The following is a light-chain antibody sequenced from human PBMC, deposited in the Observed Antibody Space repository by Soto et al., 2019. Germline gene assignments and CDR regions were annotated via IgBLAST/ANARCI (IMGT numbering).Light chain of an antibody. CDR3: QQYNNWPRGS. V-gene: IGKV3-15*01. Sequence: ETVMTQSQATLSVSPGERATLYCRASQNVTTDLAWYQQKPGQAPSLLIFDASTRATGVPARFSGSESRTEFTLTSSSLQSEDFAVYDCQQYNNWPRGSFGQGTKVESK. CDR1: QNVTTD. J-gene: IGKJ1*01. CDR2: DAS.